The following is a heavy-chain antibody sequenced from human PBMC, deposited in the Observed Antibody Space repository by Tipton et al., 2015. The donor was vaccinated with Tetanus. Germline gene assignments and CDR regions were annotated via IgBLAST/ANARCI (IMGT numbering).Heavy chain of an antibody. CDR3: AKDLRPNVGFDL. Sequence: SLRLSCAASGFTFSNYALIWVRQAPGRGLEWVSSITASGGSAYYADSVKGRFTISRDNSKNTLHLQMNSLRGDDTAVYYCAKDLRPNVGFDLWGRGTLVTVSS. CDR1: GFTFSNYA. J-gene: IGHJ2*01. CDR2: ITASGGSA. D-gene: IGHD1-1*01. V-gene: IGHV3-23*01.